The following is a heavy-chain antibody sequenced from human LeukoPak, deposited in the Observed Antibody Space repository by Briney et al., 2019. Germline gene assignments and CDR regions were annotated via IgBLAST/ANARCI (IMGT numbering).Heavy chain of an antibody. V-gene: IGHV3-23*01. J-gene: IGHJ4*02. CDR3: ARAPGATNFFDY. CDR2: ISGGGGST. D-gene: IGHD1-14*01. Sequence: GSLRLSCAASGFTFTSYSMNWVRQAPGKGLEWVSTISGGGGSTYYADSVKGRFTISRDNSKNTLYLQMNSLRAEDTAVYYCARAPGATNFFDYWGQGTLVTVSS. CDR1: GFTFTSYS.